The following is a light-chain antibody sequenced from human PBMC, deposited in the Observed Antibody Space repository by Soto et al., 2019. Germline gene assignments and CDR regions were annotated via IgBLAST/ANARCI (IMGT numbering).Light chain of an antibody. J-gene: IGKJ1*01. V-gene: IGKV3-20*01. CDR3: QQYGKLPRT. Sequence: IVLTQSPATLSVSPGERATLSCRASQSVSSNLAWYQQKPGQAPRLLIYGSYHRATGIPDRFSGSGSGTDYSLTISRLEPEDFAVYYCQQYGKLPRTFGQGTKVDIK. CDR1: QSVSSN. CDR2: GSY.